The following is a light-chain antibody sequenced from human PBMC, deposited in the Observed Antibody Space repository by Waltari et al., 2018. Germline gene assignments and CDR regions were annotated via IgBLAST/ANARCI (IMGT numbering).Light chain of an antibody. Sequence: SSELTQDPVVSVAMGQTVRITCQGDSLRRYYASWYQQRPGQAPILVMIVKNNRPPGVPDRFSCSSSDNAASLTITGAQAEDEASYYCHSRDATGVGGSFGGGTKLTVL. CDR1: SLRRYY. V-gene: IGLV3-19*01. J-gene: IGLJ2*01. CDR2: VKN. CDR3: HSRDATGVGGS.